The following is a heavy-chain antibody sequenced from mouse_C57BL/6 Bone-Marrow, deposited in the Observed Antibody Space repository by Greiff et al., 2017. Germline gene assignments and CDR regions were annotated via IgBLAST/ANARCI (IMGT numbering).Heavy chain of an antibody. V-gene: IGHV14-4*01. CDR2: IDPENGDT. CDR1: GFNIKDDY. J-gene: IGHJ3*01. Sequence: VQLQQSGAELVRPGASVKLSCTASGFNIKDDYKHWVKQRPEQGLEWIGWIDPENGDTEYASKFQGKATITADTSSNTAYLQLSSLTSEDTAVYYCTTWWFAYWGQGTLVTVSA. CDR3: TTWWFAY.